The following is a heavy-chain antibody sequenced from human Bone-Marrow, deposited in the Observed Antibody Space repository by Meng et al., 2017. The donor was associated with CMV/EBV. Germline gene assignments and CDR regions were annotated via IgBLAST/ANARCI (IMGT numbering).Heavy chain of an antibody. D-gene: IGHD4-17*01. CDR2: ISAYNGKT. CDR3: ARDGPDYGDYVNFDY. CDR1: GYTFTGYG. V-gene: IGHV1-18*01. J-gene: IGHJ4*02. Sequence: ASVKVSCKASGYTFTGYGISWLRLAPGQGLEWMAWISAYNGKTNYAQKFQGRVTMTTDTSTTTAYMELRSLRSDDTAVYYCARDGPDYGDYVNFDYWGQGTLVT.